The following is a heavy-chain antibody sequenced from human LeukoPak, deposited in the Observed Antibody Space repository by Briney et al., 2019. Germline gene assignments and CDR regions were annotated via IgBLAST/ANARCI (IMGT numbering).Heavy chain of an antibody. V-gene: IGHV3-33*01. J-gene: IGHJ4*02. CDR1: GFTFTNYG. D-gene: IGHD1-7*01. CDR2: IWYDGSNQ. Sequence: GRSLRLSCAASGFTFTNYGMHWVRQAPGKGLEWVAVIWYDGSNQYYADSVKGRFTISRDNSKNTLYLQMNSLRAEDTAVYYCSANFGFWGQGTLVTVSS. CDR3: SANFGF.